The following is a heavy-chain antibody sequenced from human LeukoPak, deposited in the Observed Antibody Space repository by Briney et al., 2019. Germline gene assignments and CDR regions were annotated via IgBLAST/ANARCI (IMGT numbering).Heavy chain of an antibody. D-gene: IGHD3-9*01. J-gene: IGHJ4*02. CDR1: GYTFTTYA. Sequence: RASVKVSCKASGYTFTTYAINWVRQAPGQGLEWMGWINTNTGNPTFAQGFTGRFVFSLDTSVSTAYLQINSLRAEDTAVYYCARLYDILTGPIDYWGQGTLVTVSS. CDR2: INTNTGNP. CDR3: ARLYDILTGPIDY. V-gene: IGHV7-4-1*02.